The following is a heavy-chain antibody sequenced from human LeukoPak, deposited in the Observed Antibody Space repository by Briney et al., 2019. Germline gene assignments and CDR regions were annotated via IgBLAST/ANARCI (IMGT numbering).Heavy chain of an antibody. CDR3: ARDKEGDSSWYPFDY. D-gene: IGHD6-13*01. CDR2: IWYDGSNK. CDR1: GFTFSSYG. J-gene: IGHJ4*02. V-gene: IGHV3-33*01. Sequence: GGSLRLSCAASGFTFSSYGMHWVRQAPGKGLEWVAVIWYDGSNKYYADSVKGRFTISRDNSKNTLYLQMNSLRAEDTAVYYCARDKEGDSSWYPFDYWGQGTLVTVSS.